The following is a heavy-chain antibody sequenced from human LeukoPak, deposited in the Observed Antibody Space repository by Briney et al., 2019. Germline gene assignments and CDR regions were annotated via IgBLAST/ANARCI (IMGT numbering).Heavy chain of an antibody. D-gene: IGHD3-22*01. CDR2: INPNTGAT. V-gene: IGHV1-2*02. CDR1: GYTFTDYY. Sequence: ASVKLSCKASGYTFTDYYLHWVRQAPGQGLEWMGWINPNTGATDYAQNFQGRVAMTRDTSISTAYMDLSRLRSDDTAVYYCARAAFYFDSSGHSPDFDYWGQGTLVTVSS. CDR3: ARAAFYFDSSGHSPDFDY. J-gene: IGHJ4*02.